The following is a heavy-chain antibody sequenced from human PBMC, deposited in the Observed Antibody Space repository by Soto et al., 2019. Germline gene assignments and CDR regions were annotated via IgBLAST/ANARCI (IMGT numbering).Heavy chain of an antibody. CDR2: ISGSGGST. CDR1: GFTFSSYV. D-gene: IGHD3-3*01. CDR3: AKKGEYFDFWSGDPDYFDY. Sequence: GGSLRLSCAASGFTFSSYVMSWVRQAPGKGLEWVSTISGSGGSTYYADSVKGRFTISRDNSKNTLYLQMRSLRAEDTAVFYCAKKGEYFDFWSGDPDYFDYWGQGVLVTVSS. J-gene: IGHJ4*02. V-gene: IGHV3-23*01.